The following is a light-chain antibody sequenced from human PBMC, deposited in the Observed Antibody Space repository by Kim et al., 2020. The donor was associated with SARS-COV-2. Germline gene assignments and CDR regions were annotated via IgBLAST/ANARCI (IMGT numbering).Light chain of an antibody. J-gene: IGKJ1*01. V-gene: IGKV3-20*01. CDR2: GAS. CDR3: QQYGSSWT. Sequence: VSPGQRATLSCRASQSVSSSYLAWYQQKPGQAPRILIYGASSRATGIPDRFSGSGSGTDFTLTISRLEPEDFAVYYCQQYGSSWTFGQGTKVEIK. CDR1: QSVSSSY.